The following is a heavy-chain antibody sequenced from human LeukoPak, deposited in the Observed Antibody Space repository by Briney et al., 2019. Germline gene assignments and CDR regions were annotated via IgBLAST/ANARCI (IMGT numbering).Heavy chain of an antibody. V-gene: IGHV3-23*01. CDR3: AKEDSAVAGKRWFDN. CDR1: GFTFSSYA. J-gene: IGHJ4*02. Sequence: PGGSLRLSCAASGFTFSSYAMSWVRQAPGKGLEWVSAISGSGGSTYYADSVKGRFTISRDNSNNTLYLQMNSLRAEDTALYYCAKEDSAVAGKRWFDNWGQGTLVTVSS. D-gene: IGHD6-19*01. CDR2: ISGSGGST.